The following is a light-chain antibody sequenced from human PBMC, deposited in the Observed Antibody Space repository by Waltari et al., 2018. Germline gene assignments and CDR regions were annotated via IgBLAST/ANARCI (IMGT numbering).Light chain of an antibody. J-gene: IGKJ4*01. Sequence: DIQMTQSPSSLSASVGDRVTITCRASQDILNFLGWYQQKPGKAPKFLLDAASRLETGVPSRFSASFSGSGSGTDYSLTISSLQPDDFATYYCQQYHSTPLTFGGGTKVEIK. CDR3: QQYHSTPLT. CDR1: QDILNF. CDR2: AAS. V-gene: IGKV1-NL1*01.